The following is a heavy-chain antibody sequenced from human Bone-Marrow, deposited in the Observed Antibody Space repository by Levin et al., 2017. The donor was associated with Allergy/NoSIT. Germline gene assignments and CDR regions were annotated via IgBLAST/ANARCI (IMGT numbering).Heavy chain of an antibody. CDR3: AGYDTSAYHAPFDY. V-gene: IGHV3-23*01. CDR2: ISGSGGNT. J-gene: IGHJ4*02. CDR1: GFIFSNYA. Sequence: GGSLRLSCAASGFIFSNYAMNWVRQAPGKGLEWVSQISGSGGNTHYADSVKGRFTFSRDNSKNTLYLQMNSLRAEDTAVYYCAGYDTSAYHAPFDYWGQGTLVTVSS. D-gene: IGHD3-22*01.